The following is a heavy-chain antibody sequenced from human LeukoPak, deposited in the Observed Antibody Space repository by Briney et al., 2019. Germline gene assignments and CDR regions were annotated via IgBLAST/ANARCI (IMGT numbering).Heavy chain of an antibody. CDR3: ARGGFGAMALNWFDP. CDR1: GYTFTSYA. J-gene: IGHJ5*02. Sequence: ASVKVSCKASGYTFTSYAMNWVRQAPGQGLEWMGWINTNTGNPTYAQGFTGRFVFSLDTPVSTAYLQISSLKAEDTAVYYCARGGFGAMALNWFDPWGQGTLVTVSS. V-gene: IGHV7-4-1*02. CDR2: INTNTGNP. D-gene: IGHD5-18*01.